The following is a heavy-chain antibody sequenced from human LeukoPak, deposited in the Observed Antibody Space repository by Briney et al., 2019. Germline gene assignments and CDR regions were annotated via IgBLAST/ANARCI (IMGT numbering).Heavy chain of an antibody. V-gene: IGHV1-69*05. CDR2: IIPIFGTA. CDR1: GGTFSSYA. Sequence: SVKVSCKASGGTFSSYAISSVGEAPGQRLEWMGRIIPIFGTANYAQKCHGRVTLTTDEPTSTAYMELSSLRSEDTAVDYCARDGSYYYDSSGYTFDYWGQGTLVTVSS. CDR3: ARDGSYYYDSSGYTFDY. D-gene: IGHD3-22*01. J-gene: IGHJ4*02.